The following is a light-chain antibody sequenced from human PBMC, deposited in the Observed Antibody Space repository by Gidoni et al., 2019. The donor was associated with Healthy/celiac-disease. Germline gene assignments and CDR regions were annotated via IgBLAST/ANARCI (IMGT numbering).Light chain of an antibody. Sequence: DIQMTQSPSTLSAPVGDRVTITCRASQSISSWLAWYQQKPGKAPKLLIYKASSLESGVPSRFSGSGSGTEFTLTISSLQPDDFATYYCQQYNSYWTFGQGTKVEIK. J-gene: IGKJ1*01. V-gene: IGKV1-5*03. CDR2: KAS. CDR3: QQYNSYWT. CDR1: QSISSW.